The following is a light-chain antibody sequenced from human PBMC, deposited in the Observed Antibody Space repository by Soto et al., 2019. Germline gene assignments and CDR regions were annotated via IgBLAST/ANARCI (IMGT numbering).Light chain of an antibody. CDR2: WAS. CDR3: QQYYSTPLT. J-gene: IGKJ4*01. Sequence: DIVLTQSPYSLSGSLRERGRIDCKSSQGVVYSSNNKNYLAWYQQKPGQPPKLLIYWASTRESGVPDRFSGSGSGTDFTLTISSLQAEDVAVYYCQQYYSTPLTFGGGTKVDIK. V-gene: IGKV4-1*01. CDR1: QGVVYSSNNKNY.